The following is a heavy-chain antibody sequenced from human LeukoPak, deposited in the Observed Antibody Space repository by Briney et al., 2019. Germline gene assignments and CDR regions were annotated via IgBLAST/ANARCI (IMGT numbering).Heavy chain of an antibody. CDR3: ARHIGATGPDY. CDR2: IYPGDSDI. J-gene: IGHJ4*02. V-gene: IGHV5-51*01. D-gene: IGHD6-13*01. CDR1: GYTFTSYW. Sequence: GASVKVSCKASGYTFTSYWIGWVRQMPGKGLEWMGIIYPGDSDIIYSPSFQGQVTISADKSITTAYLQWSSLKASDTAIYYCARHIGATGPDYWGQGTLVTVSS.